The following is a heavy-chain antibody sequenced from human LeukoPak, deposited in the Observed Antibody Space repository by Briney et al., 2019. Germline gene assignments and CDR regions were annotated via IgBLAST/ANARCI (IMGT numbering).Heavy chain of an antibody. CDR2: INSDGSST. CDR1: GFTFSSYW. J-gene: IGHJ6*03. D-gene: IGHD7-27*01. Sequence: GGSLRLSCAASGFTFSSYWMHWVCQAPGKGRVWVSRINSDGSSTSYADSVKGRFTISRDNAKNTLYLQMNSLRAEDTAVYYCARDHSSPELGDMDVWGKGTTVTVSS. CDR3: ARDHSSPELGDMDV. V-gene: IGHV3-74*01.